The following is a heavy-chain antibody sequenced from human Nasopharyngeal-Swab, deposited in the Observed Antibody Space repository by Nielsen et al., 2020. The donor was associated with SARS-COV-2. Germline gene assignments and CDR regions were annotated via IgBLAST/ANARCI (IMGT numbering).Heavy chain of an antibody. CDR2: IHNSGTP. J-gene: IGHJ6*02. Sequence: PGKGLEWIGSIHNSGTPHYIPSLKSRVTISVDTSKNQFSLKMRSVTAADTAVYYCASGPFGPGDSYYYYGLDVWGQGTTVTVSS. D-gene: IGHD3/OR15-3a*01. CDR3: ASGPFGPGDSYYYYGLDV. V-gene: IGHV4-38-2*01.